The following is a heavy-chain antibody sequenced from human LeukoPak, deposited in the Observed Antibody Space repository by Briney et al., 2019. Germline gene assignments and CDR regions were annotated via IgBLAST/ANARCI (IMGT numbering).Heavy chain of an antibody. CDR3: ARERSGYTYGGFDY. J-gene: IGHJ4*02. CDR1: GFTFSSYG. CDR2: ISYDGSNK. V-gene: IGHV3-30*03. Sequence: GGSLRLSCAASGFTFSSYGMHWVRQAPGKGLEWVAVISYDGSNKYYADSVKGRFTTSRDNTKNAQYLQMDSLRAEDTAVYYCARERSGYTYGGFDYRGQGTLVTVSS. D-gene: IGHD5-18*01.